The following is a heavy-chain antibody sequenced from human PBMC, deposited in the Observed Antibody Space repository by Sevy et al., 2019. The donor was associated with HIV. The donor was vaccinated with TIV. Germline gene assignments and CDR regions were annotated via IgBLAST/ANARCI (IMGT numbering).Heavy chain of an antibody. CDR3: TTREANYDFWSGLARSYYGMDV. CDR1: GFTFSNAW. Sequence: GGSLRLSCAASGFTFSNAWMNWVRQAPGKGLEWVGRIKSKTDGGTTDYAAPVKGRFTISRDDSKNTLYLQMNSLKTEETAVYYCTTREANYDFWSGLARSYYGMDVWGQGTTVTVSS. V-gene: IGHV3-15*07. D-gene: IGHD3-3*01. CDR2: IKSKTDGGTT. J-gene: IGHJ6*02.